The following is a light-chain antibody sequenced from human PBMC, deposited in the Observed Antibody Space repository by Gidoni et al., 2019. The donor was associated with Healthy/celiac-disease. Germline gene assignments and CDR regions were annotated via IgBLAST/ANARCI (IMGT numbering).Light chain of an antibody. V-gene: IGKV1-27*01. CDR1: QGISNY. CDR2: AAS. CDR3: QKYNSALMYT. J-gene: IGKJ2*01. Sequence: DIQMTQSPSSLSASVGDRVTITCRASQGISNYLAWYQQKPGKVPKLLIYAASSLQSGVPSRFSGSGSGTDFTLTISSLQPEDVATYYCQKYNSALMYTFXXXTKLEIK.